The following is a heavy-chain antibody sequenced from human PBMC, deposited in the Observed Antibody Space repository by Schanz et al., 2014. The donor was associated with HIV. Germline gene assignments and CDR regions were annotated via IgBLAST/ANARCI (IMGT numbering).Heavy chain of an antibody. Sequence: QVQLVQSGTEVAQPGASVKVSCKASGYTFSRSAISWVRQAPGQGLEWMGWISGKNGETNYAQNFQGRVTMTTDTSASTAYMELRRLRSDDTAVYYCARWGRGCSGGSCYWGYYGMDVWGQGTTVTVSS. V-gene: IGHV1-18*01. D-gene: IGHD2-15*01. J-gene: IGHJ6*02. CDR2: ISGKNGET. CDR1: GYTFSRSA. CDR3: ARWGRGCSGGSCYWGYYGMDV.